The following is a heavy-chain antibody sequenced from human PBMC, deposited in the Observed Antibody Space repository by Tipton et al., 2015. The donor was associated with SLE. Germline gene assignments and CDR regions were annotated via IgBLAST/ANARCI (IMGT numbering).Heavy chain of an antibody. CDR3: AKDRGWWHFDY. CDR2: IKQDGSEK. D-gene: IGHD2-15*01. J-gene: IGHJ4*02. Sequence: SLRLSCAASGFTFSSYWMSWVRQAPGKGLEWVANIKQDGSEKYNVDSVKGRFTISRDNAKNSLYLQMNSLRAEDTAVYYCAKDRGWWHFDYWGQGTLVTVSS. V-gene: IGHV3-7*01. CDR1: GFTFSSYW.